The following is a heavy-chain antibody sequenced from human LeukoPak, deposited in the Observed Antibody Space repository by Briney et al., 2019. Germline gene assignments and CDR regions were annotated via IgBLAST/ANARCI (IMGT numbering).Heavy chain of an antibody. CDR3: VRGYYSNSFDF. V-gene: IGHV3-48*02. Sequence: PGGSLRLPCAASGFTFSSYWMNWPRQAPGKGLEWVSFISNSDDTRYYADSVRGRFTISRDDAKNSLYLQMSSLRDGDTAVYYCVRGYYSNSFDFWGQGTVVTVSS. J-gene: IGHJ3*01. CDR1: GFTFSSYW. CDR2: ISNSDDTR. D-gene: IGHD2/OR15-2a*01.